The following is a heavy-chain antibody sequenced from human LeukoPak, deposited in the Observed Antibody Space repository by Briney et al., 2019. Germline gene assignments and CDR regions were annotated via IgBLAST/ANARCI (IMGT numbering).Heavy chain of an antibody. J-gene: IGHJ4*02. CDR3: ARLGARQMLEY. D-gene: IGHD4-17*01. CDR2: VSGSGDNT. V-gene: IGHV3-23*01. Sequence: GGSLRLSCAASGFTFNNYAMTWVRQAPGKGLEWVSVVSGSGDNTNYADSVKGRFTISRDNSKNTLFLQMNSLRAEDTAVYYCARLGARQMLEYWGQGTLVTVSS. CDR1: GFTFNNYA.